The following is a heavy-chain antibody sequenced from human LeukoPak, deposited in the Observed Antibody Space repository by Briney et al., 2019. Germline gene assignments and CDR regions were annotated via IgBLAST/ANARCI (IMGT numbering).Heavy chain of an antibody. J-gene: IGHJ6*03. D-gene: IGHD3-10*01. V-gene: IGHV1-2*02. Sequence: VASVKVSCKASGYTFTGYYMHWVRQAPGQGLEWVGWINPNSGGTNYAQKFQGRVTMTRDTSISTAYMELSRLRSDDTAVYYCARGGVRETYYYMDVWGKGTTVTVSS. CDR2: INPNSGGT. CDR1: GYTFTGYY. CDR3: ARGGVRETYYYMDV.